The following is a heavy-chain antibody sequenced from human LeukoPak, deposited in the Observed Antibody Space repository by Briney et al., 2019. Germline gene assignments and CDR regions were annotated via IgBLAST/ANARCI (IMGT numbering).Heavy chain of an antibody. CDR2: ISYSGAT. CDR1: GRSISTTNFY. Sequence: SETLSLTCTVSGRSISTTNFYWGWIRQPPGKGLEWIGSISYSGATYYNPSLKSRLTVSADTSKKEVSLRLNSVTAADTAVYYCASLPRYDFWAWGQGNLLIVSS. V-gene: IGHV4-39*01. D-gene: IGHD3-3*01. J-gene: IGHJ5*02. CDR3: ASLPRYDFWA.